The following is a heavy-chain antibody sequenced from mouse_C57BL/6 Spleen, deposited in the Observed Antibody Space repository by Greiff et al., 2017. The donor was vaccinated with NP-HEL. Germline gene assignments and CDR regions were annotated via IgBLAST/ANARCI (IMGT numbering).Heavy chain of an antibody. CDR1: GYTFTSYW. D-gene: IGHD1-1*01. CDR3: TRREITTVVATKYFDV. Sequence: EVQLQQSGTVLARPGASVKMSCKTSGYTFTSYWMHWVKQRPGQGLEWIGAIYPGNSDTSYNQKFKGKAKLTAVTSASTAYMELSSLTNEDSAVYYCTRREITTVVATKYFDVWGTGTTVTVSS. J-gene: IGHJ1*03. V-gene: IGHV1-5*01. CDR2: IYPGNSDT.